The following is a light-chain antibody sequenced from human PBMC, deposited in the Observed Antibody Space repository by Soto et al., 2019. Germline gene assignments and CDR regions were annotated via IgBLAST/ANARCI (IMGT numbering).Light chain of an antibody. V-gene: IGKV4-1*01. Sequence: DIVMTQSPDSLAVSLGERATINCKSSQSVLYSSNNNNYLAWYQQKPGQAPRLLIYGASTSATGIPARSSGSGSGAEFTLTTSRLQSEDFAVYYCQQYNKWPPWTFGQGTKVDIK. CDR1: QSVLYSSNNNNY. CDR3: QQYNKWPPWT. J-gene: IGKJ1*01. CDR2: GAS.